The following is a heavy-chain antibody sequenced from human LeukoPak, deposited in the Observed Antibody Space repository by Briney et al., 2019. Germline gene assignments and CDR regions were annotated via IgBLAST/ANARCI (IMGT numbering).Heavy chain of an antibody. V-gene: IGHV3-23*01. CDR2: ISSSGGST. CDR1: GFTFSNYA. Sequence: PGGSLRLSCAASGFTFSNYAMSWVRQAPGKGLEWVSAISSSGGSTYYADSVKGRFTISRDNSKNTLYLQMNSLRAEDTAVYYCTGNYYGSGGYADFDYWGQGTLVTVSS. J-gene: IGHJ4*02. D-gene: IGHD3-10*01. CDR3: TGNYYGSGGYADFDY.